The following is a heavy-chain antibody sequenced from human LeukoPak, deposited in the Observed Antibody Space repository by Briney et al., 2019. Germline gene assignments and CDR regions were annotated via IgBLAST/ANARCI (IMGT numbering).Heavy chain of an antibody. J-gene: IGHJ4*02. CDR3: ARDGSAGPLDY. Sequence: GESLKISCKVSGYRFTSYWIAWVRQMTGKGLEYMGIIYPGDSVDSAARYSPSFQGQVTISADKSTSTAYLQWTSLKASDTAMYYCARDGSAGPLDYWGQGTLVPVSS. V-gene: IGHV5-51*01. D-gene: IGHD6-25*01. CDR2: IYPGDSVDSAA. CDR1: GYRFTSYW.